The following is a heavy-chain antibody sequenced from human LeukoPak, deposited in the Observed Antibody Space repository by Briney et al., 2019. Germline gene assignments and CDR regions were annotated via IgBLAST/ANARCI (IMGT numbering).Heavy chain of an antibody. D-gene: IGHD4-17*01. V-gene: IGHV4-34*01. CDR1: GGSFSGYY. J-gene: IGHJ3*02. CDR3: ARGLNPYGDYVLAFDI. CDR2: INHSGST. Sequence: SETLSLTCAVYGGSFSGYYWSWVRQPPGKGLEWIGEINHSGSTNYNPSLQSRVTISVDTSKNQFSLKLSSVTAADTAVYYCARGLNPYGDYVLAFDIWGQGTMVTVSS.